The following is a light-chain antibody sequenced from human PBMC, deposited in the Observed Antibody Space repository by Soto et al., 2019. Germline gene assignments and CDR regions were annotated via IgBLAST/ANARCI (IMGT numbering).Light chain of an antibody. CDR1: NSDVGTYNY. CDR3: CSYAGSSSFRVL. Sequence: QSALTQPRSVYGSPGQSVTISCTGTNSDVGTYNYVSWYQQHPGKAPKLIIYDVTKRPSGVPDRFSGSKSGNTASLITSGLQAADEAEYYCCCCSYAGSSSFRVLFGGGTQLTVL. J-gene: IGLJ2*01. V-gene: IGLV2-11*01. CDR2: DVT.